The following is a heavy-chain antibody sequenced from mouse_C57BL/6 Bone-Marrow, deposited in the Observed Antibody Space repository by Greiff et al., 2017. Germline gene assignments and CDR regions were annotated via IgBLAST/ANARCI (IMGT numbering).Heavy chain of an antibody. D-gene: IGHD3-3*01. CDR1: GFTFSSYA. J-gene: IGHJ2*01. CDR3: ARARHRDGDY. CDR2: ISDGGSYT. Sequence: EVQGVESGGGLVKPGGSLKLSCAASGFTFSSYAMSWVRQTPEKRLEWVATISDGGSYTYYPDNVKGRFTISRDKAKNTLYLQMSHLKSEDTAMYNSARARHRDGDYGGQGTTLTVSS. V-gene: IGHV5-4*01.